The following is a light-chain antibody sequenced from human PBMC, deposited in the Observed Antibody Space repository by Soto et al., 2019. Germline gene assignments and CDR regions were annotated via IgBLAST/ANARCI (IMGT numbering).Light chain of an antibody. J-gene: IGKJ4*01. CDR3: QQGYSPRLS. CDR2: ATS. Sequence: DIQMTQSPSSLSASVGDRVTITCRASQTISSSLNWLQLKPGKAPKLLIYATSILQSGVPSRFSGSESGSHFTLTISRLQPEDSAVYYCQQGYSPRLSFGGGTRVEIK. CDR1: QTISSS. V-gene: IGKV1-39*01.